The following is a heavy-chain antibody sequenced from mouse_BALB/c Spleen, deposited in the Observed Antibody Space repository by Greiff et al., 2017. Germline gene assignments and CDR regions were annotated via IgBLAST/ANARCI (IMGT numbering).Heavy chain of an antibody. V-gene: IGHV1-69*01. CDR3: ARGSRGYFDY. CDR1: GYTFTDYW. J-gene: IGHJ2*01. D-gene: IGHD1-1*01. CDR2: IDTSDSYT. Sequence: QVHVKQPGAELVMPGASVKMSCKASGYTFTDYWMHWVKQRPGQGLEWIGAIDTSDSYTSYNQKFKGKATLTVDESSSTAYMQLSSLTSEDSAVYYCARGSRGYFDYWGQGTTLTVSS.